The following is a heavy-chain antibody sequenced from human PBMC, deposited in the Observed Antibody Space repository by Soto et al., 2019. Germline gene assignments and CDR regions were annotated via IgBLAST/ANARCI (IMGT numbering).Heavy chain of an antibody. CDR2: IYWDDDK. J-gene: IGHJ4*02. V-gene: IGHV2-5*02. Sequence: QITLKESGPTLVKPTQTLTLTCTFSGFSLSTSGVGVGWIRQPPGKALEWLALIYWDDDKRYSPSLKSRLTIXKXTXXNQVVLTMTNMDPVDTATYYCAHKRPDLPDLEFDYWGQGTLVTVSS. CDR1: GFSLSTSGVG. CDR3: AHKRPDLPDLEFDY.